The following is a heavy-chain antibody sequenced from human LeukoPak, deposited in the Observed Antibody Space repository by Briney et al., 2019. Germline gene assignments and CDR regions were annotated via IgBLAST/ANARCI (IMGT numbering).Heavy chain of an antibody. CDR1: GFTFSSCA. CDR2: ISSSGSTI. J-gene: IGHJ6*04. Sequence: GGSLRLSCAASGFTFSSCAMNWVRQAPGKGLEWVSYISSSGSTIYYADSVKGRFTISRDNAKNSLYLQMNSLRAEDTAVYYCAELGITMIGGVWGKGTTVTISS. D-gene: IGHD3-10*02. V-gene: IGHV3-48*03. CDR3: AELGITMIGGV.